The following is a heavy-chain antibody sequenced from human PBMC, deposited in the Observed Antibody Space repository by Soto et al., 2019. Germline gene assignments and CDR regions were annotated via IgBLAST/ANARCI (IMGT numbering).Heavy chain of an antibody. CDR3: ARGGEVLGVVATHYFDY. Sequence: QVQLVQSGADVKKPGPSVKVSCKPSGGTFSSYVISWVRQAPGQGLEWMGGIIPIFGRANYAQKFQGRVTITADESTRTVYMELSSLRFEATAVYYCARGGEVLGVVATHYFDYWGQGTLVTVSS. J-gene: IGHJ4*02. CDR1: GGTFSSYV. CDR2: IIPIFGRA. D-gene: IGHD3-3*01. V-gene: IGHV1-69*12.